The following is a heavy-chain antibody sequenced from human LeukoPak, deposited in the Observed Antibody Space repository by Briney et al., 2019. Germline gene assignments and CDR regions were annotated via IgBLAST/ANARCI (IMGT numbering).Heavy chain of an antibody. V-gene: IGHV3-23*01. CDR3: AKDDTPMIVVVITTFSY. Sequence: SGGSLRLSCAASGFTFSSYAMSWVRQAPGKGLEWVSAISGSGGSTYYADSVKGRFTISRDNSKNTLYLQMNSLRVEDTAVYYCAKDDTPMIVVVITTFSYWGQGTLVTVSS. J-gene: IGHJ4*02. CDR2: ISGSGGST. D-gene: IGHD3-22*01. CDR1: GFTFSSYA.